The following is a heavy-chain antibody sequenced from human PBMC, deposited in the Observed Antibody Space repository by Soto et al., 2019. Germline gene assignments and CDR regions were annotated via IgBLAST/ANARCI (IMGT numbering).Heavy chain of an antibody. CDR1: GFTFSSCW. V-gene: IGHV3-7*01. Sequence: HPGGSLRLSCADSGFTFSSCWMSWVRQAPGQGLEWVANVKYDGSQTYYVGSVKGRFTISRDNAKNSLYLQMNSLRAEDTAVYYCTRDFQGPLDYGMDVWGQGTTVTVSS. CDR3: TRDFQGPLDYGMDV. J-gene: IGHJ6*02. CDR2: VKYDGSQT. D-gene: IGHD1-1*01.